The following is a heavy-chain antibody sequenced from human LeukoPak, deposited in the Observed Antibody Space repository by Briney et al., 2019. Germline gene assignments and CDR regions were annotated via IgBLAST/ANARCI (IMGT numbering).Heavy chain of an antibody. CDR1: GFTFSSYG. CDR3: AKGSDYPDN. Sequence: GGSLRLSCAASGFTFSSYGMHWFRQAPGKGLEWVAVISYDGSNKYYADSVKGRFTISRDNSKNTLYLQMNSLRAEDTCVYYCAKGSDYPDNWGQGTLVTVSS. J-gene: IGHJ4*02. CDR2: ISYDGSNK. V-gene: IGHV3-30*18.